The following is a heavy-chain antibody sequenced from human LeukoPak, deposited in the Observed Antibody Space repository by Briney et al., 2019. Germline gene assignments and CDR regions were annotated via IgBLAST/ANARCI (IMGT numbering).Heavy chain of an antibody. Sequence: GGSLRLSCAASEFSVGSNYMTWVRQAPGKGLEWVSLIYSGGSTYYADSVKGRFTISRDNSKNTLYLQMNSLRAEDTAVYYCAKGFSDANDYWGQGTLVTVSS. CDR2: IYSGGST. CDR1: EFSVGSNY. CDR3: AKGFSDANDY. V-gene: IGHV3-66*01. J-gene: IGHJ4*02. D-gene: IGHD2-21*02.